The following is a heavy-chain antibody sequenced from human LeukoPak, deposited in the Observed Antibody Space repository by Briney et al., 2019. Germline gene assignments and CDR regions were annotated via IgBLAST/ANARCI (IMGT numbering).Heavy chain of an antibody. Sequence: SETLSLTCAVYGGSFSGYYWSWLRQPPGKGLEWIGEINHSGSTNYNPSLKSRVTISVDKSKNQFSLKLSSVTAADTAVYYCARTPRQLWLAPFDYWGQGTLVTVSS. CDR3: ARTPRQLWLAPFDY. J-gene: IGHJ4*02. CDR1: GGSFSGYY. D-gene: IGHD5-18*01. CDR2: INHSGST. V-gene: IGHV4-34*01.